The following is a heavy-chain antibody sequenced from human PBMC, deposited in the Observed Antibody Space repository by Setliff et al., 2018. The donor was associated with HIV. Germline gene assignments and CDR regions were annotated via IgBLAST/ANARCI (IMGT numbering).Heavy chain of an antibody. J-gene: IGHJ4*02. Sequence: GASVKVSCKASGYTFTTYGINWVRQAPGQGLEWMGWISGYNGNTNYAQKLQGRVTMTTDTSTSTAYMELRNLKSDDTAVYYCARSSGWSKTPFDCWGQGTLVTVSS. D-gene: IGHD6-19*01. CDR2: ISGYNGNT. CDR3: ARSSGWSKTPFDC. V-gene: IGHV1-18*01. CDR1: GYTFTTYG.